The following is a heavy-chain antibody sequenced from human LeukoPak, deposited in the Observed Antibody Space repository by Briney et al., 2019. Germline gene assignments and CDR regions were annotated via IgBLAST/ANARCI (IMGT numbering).Heavy chain of an antibody. CDR1: KFTFSNYG. V-gene: IGHV3-30*18. CDR3: AKCPSGVLRYFAPIDY. CDR2: ISSDGSNK. D-gene: IGHD3-9*01. J-gene: IGHJ4*02. Sequence: PGRSLRLSCAASKFTFSNYGMHWVRQAPGKGLEWVAVISSDGSNKYYADSVKGRFTISRDNSKNTLYLQMNSLRAEDTAVYYCAKCPSGVLRYFAPIDYWGQGILVTVSS.